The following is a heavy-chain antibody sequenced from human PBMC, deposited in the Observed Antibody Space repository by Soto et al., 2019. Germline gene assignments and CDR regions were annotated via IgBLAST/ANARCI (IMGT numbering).Heavy chain of an antibody. CDR3: ARGIATGQLDY. V-gene: IGHV1-3*01. CDR2: INPDNGNT. J-gene: IGHJ4*02. D-gene: IGHD2-2*01. Sequence: ASVKVSCKASGYTFTRYTMNWVRQAPGQRLEWMGWINPDNGNTKSSQKFQDRVIITRDTSASTAYKDLSSLRSEDTAVYYCARGIATGQLDYWGQGTLVTVSS. CDR1: GYTFTRYT.